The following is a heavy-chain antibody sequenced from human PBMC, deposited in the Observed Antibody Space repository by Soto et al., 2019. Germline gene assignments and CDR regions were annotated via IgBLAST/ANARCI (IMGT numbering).Heavy chain of an antibody. D-gene: IGHD3-22*01. CDR3: AKAARDYYDSSGYYYVFDYFDY. Sequence: GGSLRLSWAASGCTFSSYGVHWVRQAPGKGLEWVAVISYDGSNKYYADSVKGRFTISRDNSKNTLYLQMNSLRAEDTAVYYCAKAARDYYDSSGYYYVFDYFDYWGQGTLVTVSS. CDR2: ISYDGSNK. J-gene: IGHJ4*02. V-gene: IGHV3-30*18. CDR1: GCTFSSYG.